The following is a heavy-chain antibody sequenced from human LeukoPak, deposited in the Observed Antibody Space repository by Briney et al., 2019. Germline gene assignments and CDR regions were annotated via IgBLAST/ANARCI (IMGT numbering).Heavy chain of an antibody. J-gene: IGHJ6*02. CDR2: IYYSGST. Sequence: SETLSLTCTVSGGSISSYYWSWIRQPPGKGLEWIGYIYYSGSTNYNPSLKSRVTISVDTSKNQFSLKLSSVTAADTAVYYCARVWERPYYDFWSGYYPHYYYYGMDVWGQGTTVTVSS. V-gene: IGHV4-59*01. CDR1: GGSISSYY. CDR3: ARVWERPYYDFWSGYYPHYYYYGMDV. D-gene: IGHD3-3*01.